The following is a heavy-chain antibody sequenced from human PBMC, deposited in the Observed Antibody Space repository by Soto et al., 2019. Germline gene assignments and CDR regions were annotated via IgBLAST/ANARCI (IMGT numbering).Heavy chain of an antibody. D-gene: IGHD2-15*01. CDR1: GYTFTSYG. J-gene: IGHJ5*02. CDR2: ISAYNGNT. CDR3: ARDVVVVAATGYGWFDP. V-gene: IGHV1-18*01. Sequence: GASVKVSCKASGYTFTSYGISWVRQAPGQGLEWMGWISAYNGNTNYAQKLQGRVTMTTDTSTSTAYMELRSLRSDDTAVYYCARDVVVVAATGYGWFDPWGQGTLVTVSS.